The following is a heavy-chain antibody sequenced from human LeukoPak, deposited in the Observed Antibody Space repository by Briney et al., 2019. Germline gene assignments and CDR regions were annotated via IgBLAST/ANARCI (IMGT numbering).Heavy chain of an antibody. Sequence: ASVKVSCKASGYTFTSYVISWVRQAPGQGLEWMGWISAYNGNTNYAQKLQGRVTMTTDTSTSTAYMELRSLRSDDTAVYYCARAPTLGYDSSGYYTVEYFQHWGQGTLVTVSS. V-gene: IGHV1-18*01. CDR2: ISAYNGNT. CDR3: ARAPTLGYDSSGYYTVEYFQH. J-gene: IGHJ1*01. D-gene: IGHD3-22*01. CDR1: GYTFTSYV.